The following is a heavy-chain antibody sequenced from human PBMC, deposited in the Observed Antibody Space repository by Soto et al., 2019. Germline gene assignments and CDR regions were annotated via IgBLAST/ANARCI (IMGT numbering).Heavy chain of an antibody. CDR2: ISHRGTA. Sequence: SETLSLTCTVSGGSISSGAYYWGSIRQHPGKGLEWIGYISHRGTAYYTPSLKSRVSLSVDPSKSPFSLNVTSLTAADTAVYYCARVSATGTRWFDPWGPGTLVTVSS. CDR3: ARVSATGTRWFDP. D-gene: IGHD6-13*01. CDR1: GGSISSGAYY. J-gene: IGHJ5*02. V-gene: IGHV4-31*03.